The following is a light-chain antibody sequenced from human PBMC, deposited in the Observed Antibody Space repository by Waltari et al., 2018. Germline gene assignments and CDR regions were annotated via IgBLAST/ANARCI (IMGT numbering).Light chain of an antibody. Sequence: QSVLTQPPSVSGAPGQRVTISCTGSSSNIGAGYDVHWYQQLPGAAPKLLIHGNSNRPSGVPDRFSGSKSGTSASLAITGLQAEDEADYYCQSNDNSLSGLTVFGGGTKLTVL. CDR2: GNS. J-gene: IGLJ2*01. CDR3: QSNDNSLSGLTV. V-gene: IGLV1-40*01. CDR1: SSNIGAGYD.